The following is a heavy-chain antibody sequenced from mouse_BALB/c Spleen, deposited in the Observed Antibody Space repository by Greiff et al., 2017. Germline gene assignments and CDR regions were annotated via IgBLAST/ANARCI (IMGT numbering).Heavy chain of an antibody. CDR1: GFTFTDYY. V-gene: IGHV7-3*02. J-gene: IGHJ2*01. CDR2: IRNKANGYTT. CDR3: ARDIEFYFDY. Sequence: EVQGVESGGGLVQPGGSLRLSCATSGFTFTDYYMSWVRQPPGKALEWLGFIRNKANGYTTEYSASVKGRFTISRDNSQSILYLQMNTLRAEDSATYYCARDIEFYFDYWGQGTTLTVSS.